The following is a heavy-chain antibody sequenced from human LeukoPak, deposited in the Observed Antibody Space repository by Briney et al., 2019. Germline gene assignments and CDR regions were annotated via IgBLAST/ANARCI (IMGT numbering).Heavy chain of an antibody. CDR2: ISYDGSNK. D-gene: IGHD6-19*01. V-gene: IGHV3-30*03. CDR1: GFTFSSYG. J-gene: IGHJ4*02. Sequence: SGGSLRLSCAASGFTFSSYGMHWVRQAPGKGLEWVAVISYDGSNKYYADSVKGRFTISRDNSKNTLYLQMNSLRAEDTAVYYCASTTGYSSGWYYFDYWGQGTLVTVSS. CDR3: ASTTGYSSGWYYFDY.